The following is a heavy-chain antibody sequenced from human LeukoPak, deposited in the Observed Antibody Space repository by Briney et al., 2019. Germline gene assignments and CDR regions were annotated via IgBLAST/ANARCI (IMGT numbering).Heavy chain of an antibody. CDR3: AARLGGTLGALIPFDY. J-gene: IGHJ3*01. V-gene: IGHV1-18*01. D-gene: IGHD1-26*01. CDR1: GYTFTSYG. Sequence: ASVKVSCKASGYTFTSYGISWVRQAPGQGLEWMGWISAYNGNTNYAQKLQGRVTMTTDTSTSTAYMELRSLRSDDTAVYYCAARLGGTLGALIPFDYWGQGTMVTVSS. CDR2: ISAYNGNT.